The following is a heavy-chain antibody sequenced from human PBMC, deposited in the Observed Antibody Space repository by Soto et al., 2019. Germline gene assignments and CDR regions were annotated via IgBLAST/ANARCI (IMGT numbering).Heavy chain of an antibody. Sequence: QVQLVQSAAEVKKPGASVKVSCKASGYTFIRYGITWVRQAPGQGLEWMGWISPYNDYTIYAQKLQGRVTMTTDTSTRKGSMGLRGLKFDDTVVYYCARGGYYDISWGKLNHYGLDVWGQGTSVTVSS. CDR1: GYTFIRYG. V-gene: IGHV1-18*01. J-gene: IGHJ6*02. CDR2: ISPYNDYT. CDR3: ARGGYYDISWGKLNHYGLDV. D-gene: IGHD3-22*01.